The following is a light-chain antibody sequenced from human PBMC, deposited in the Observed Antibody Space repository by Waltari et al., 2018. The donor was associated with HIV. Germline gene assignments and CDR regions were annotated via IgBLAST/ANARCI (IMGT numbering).Light chain of an antibody. CDR2: GAS. Sequence: DIQMTQSPSSVSASVGDRVTITCRASQDISSWLAWYQQKPGKAPKLLIYGASSLQSGGPSRFSGSGSGTDFTLTISSLQPEDFGTYYCQQANSFPPAFGQGTKVEIK. V-gene: IGKV1-12*01. J-gene: IGKJ1*01. CDR1: QDISSW. CDR3: QQANSFPPA.